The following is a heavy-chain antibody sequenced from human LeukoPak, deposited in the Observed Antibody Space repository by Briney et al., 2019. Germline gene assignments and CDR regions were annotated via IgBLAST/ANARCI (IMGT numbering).Heavy chain of an antibody. J-gene: IGHJ4*02. CDR2: IRNDGSST. CDR1: GFTFSSSW. V-gene: IGHV3-74*01. Sequence: PGGSLRLSCAAYGFTFSSSWMHWVRQAPGKGLVWVSHIRNDGSSTTYADSVRGRFTISRDNPGNTVYRQMDSLRAEDTAVYYCATDGGYSADYWGQGVLVTVSS. CDR3: ATDGGYSADY. D-gene: IGHD2-21*01.